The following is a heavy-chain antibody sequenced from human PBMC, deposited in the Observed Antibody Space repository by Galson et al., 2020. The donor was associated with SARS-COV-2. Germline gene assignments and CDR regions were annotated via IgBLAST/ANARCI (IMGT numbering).Heavy chain of an antibody. J-gene: IGHJ5*02. CDR2: ISGGGGST. V-gene: IGHV3-23*01. Sequence: GESLKISCAASGFTFSRYVLAWVRQAPGKGLEWVSGISGGGGSTYYVDSVKGRFTISRDTSQNTVHLQMSDLRAEDTAVYYCAKDRGNDYGDQLDLWGLGTLVTVSS. CDR1: GFTFSRYV. D-gene: IGHD4-17*01. CDR3: AKDRGNDYGDQLDL.